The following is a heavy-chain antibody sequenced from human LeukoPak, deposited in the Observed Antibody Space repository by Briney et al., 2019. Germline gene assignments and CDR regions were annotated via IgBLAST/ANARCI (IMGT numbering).Heavy chain of an antibody. D-gene: IGHD6-19*01. J-gene: IGHJ4*02. V-gene: IGHV3-30*02. CDR1: GFSFSTYD. CDR3: ATGPSGYSSGWYYYFDY. Sequence: GGSLRLSCAASGFSFSTYDMHWVRQGPGRGLEWVAFIRYDGSDKCFADTVKGRFTISRDNSKNTLYLQMNSLRTEDAAVYYCATGPSGYSSGWYYYFDYWGQGTLVTVSS. CDR2: IRYDGSDK.